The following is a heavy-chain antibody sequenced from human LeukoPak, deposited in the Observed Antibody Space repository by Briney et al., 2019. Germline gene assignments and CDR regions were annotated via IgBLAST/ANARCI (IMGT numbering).Heavy chain of an antibody. Sequence: SGTLSLTCTVSGGSISSYYWSWIRQPPGKGLEWIGYIYYSGSTNYNPSLKSRVTISVDTSKNQFSLKLSSVTAADTAVYYCARVSYGYGGFDYWGQGTLVTVSS. V-gene: IGHV4-59*01. CDR2: IYYSGST. D-gene: IGHD5-18*01. CDR3: ARVSYGYGGFDY. J-gene: IGHJ4*02. CDR1: GGSISSYY.